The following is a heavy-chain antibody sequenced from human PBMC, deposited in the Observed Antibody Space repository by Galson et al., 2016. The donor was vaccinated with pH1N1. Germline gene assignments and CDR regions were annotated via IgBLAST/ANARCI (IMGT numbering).Heavy chain of an antibody. CDR2: VNPGGSSI. CDR1: GYTFTTYW. J-gene: IGHJ3*02. V-gene: IGHV5-51*03. Sequence: QSGAEVKRPGESLKTSCKASGYTFTTYWIAWVRQVPGKGLEWVGVVNPGGSSIRYSPPFHGQVTISSDKSINTAYLQWISLKASDTATYYCARQYDFGDYRGDAFDIWGQGTMVIVSS. CDR3: ARQYDFGDYRGDAFDI. D-gene: IGHD4-17*01.